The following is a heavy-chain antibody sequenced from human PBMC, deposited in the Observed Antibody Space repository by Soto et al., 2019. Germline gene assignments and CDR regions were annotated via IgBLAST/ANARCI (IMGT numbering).Heavy chain of an antibody. Sequence: ASVKVSCKVSGYTLTELSMHWVRQAPGKGLEWMGGFDPEDGETIYAQKFQGRVTMTEDTSTDTAYMELSSLRSEDTAVYYCATGLIYCTNGVCYLPYYYGMDVWGQGTTVTVSS. CDR3: ATGLIYCTNGVCYLPYYYGMDV. CDR1: GYTLTELS. V-gene: IGHV1-24*01. CDR2: FDPEDGET. J-gene: IGHJ6*02. D-gene: IGHD2-8*01.